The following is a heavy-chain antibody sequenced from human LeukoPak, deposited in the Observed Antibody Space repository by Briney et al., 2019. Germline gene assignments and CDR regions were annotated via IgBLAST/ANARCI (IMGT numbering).Heavy chain of an antibody. CDR2: MYSGDST. J-gene: IGHJ4*02. V-gene: IGHV3-53*01. D-gene: IGHD6-13*01. CDR1: GFTARSNY. CDR3: AKSTGYSTTGRDFDS. Sequence: PGGSLRLSFAASGFTARSNYMTWVRQAPGKGLEWVSVMYSGDSTYYDDSVKGRFTISRDNSKNTLDLQMNSLRDEDTGVYYCAKSTGYSTTGRDFDSWGRGTLVTVSS.